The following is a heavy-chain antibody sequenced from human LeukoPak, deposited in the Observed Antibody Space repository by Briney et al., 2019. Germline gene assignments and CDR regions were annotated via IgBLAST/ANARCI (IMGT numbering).Heavy chain of an antibody. V-gene: IGHV3-7*01. J-gene: IGHJ5*02. CDR1: GFTFSSYW. CDR2: IEQDGSEK. D-gene: IGHD2-2*01. Sequence: GGSLRLSCAASGFTFSSYWMSWVRQAPGKGLEWVANIEQDGSEKYYVDCVKGRFTISRDNAKNSLYLQMNSQRAEDTAVYYCAKRGIYQNWFDPWGQGTLVTVSS. CDR3: AKRGIYQNWFDP.